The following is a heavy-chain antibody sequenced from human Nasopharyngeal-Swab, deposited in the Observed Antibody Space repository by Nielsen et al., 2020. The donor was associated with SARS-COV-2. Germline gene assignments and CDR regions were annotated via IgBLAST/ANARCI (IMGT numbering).Heavy chain of an antibody. Sequence: SVKVSCKASEGTFSSYAISWVRQAAGQGLEWMGGIIPIFGTANYAQKFQGRVTITADESTSTAYMELSSLRSEDTAVYYCARRPYSSSSGDYYYGMDVWGQGTTVTVSS. V-gene: IGHV1-69*13. D-gene: IGHD6-6*01. CDR2: IIPIFGTA. CDR3: ARRPYSSSSGDYYYGMDV. J-gene: IGHJ6*02. CDR1: EGTFSSYA.